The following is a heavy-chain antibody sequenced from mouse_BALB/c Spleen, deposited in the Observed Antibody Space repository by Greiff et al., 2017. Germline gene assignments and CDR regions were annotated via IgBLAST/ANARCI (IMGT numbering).Heavy chain of an antibody. CDR2: ISDGGSYT. D-gene: IGHD1-1*01. Sequence: EVKVVESGGGLVKPGGSLKLSCAASGFTFSDYYMYWVRQTPEKRLEWVATISDGGSYTYYPDSVKGQFTISRDNAKNNLYLQMSSLKSEDTAVYYCATTVVARGAFDYWGQGTTFTVSS. CDR1: GFTFSDYY. J-gene: IGHJ2*01. V-gene: IGHV5-4*02. CDR3: ATTVVARGAFDY.